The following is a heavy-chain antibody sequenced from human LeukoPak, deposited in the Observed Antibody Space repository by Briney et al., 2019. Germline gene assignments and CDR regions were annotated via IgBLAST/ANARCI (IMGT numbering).Heavy chain of an antibody. CDR1: GYTFTSYD. V-gene: IGHV1-8*01. D-gene: IGHD3-10*01. Sequence: ASVRVSCKASGYTFTSYDINWVRQATGQGLEWMGWMNPNSGNTGYAQKFQGRVTMTGNTSISTAYMELSSLRSEDTAVYYCATIWFGELGGAFDIWGQGTMVTVSS. CDR2: MNPNSGNT. CDR3: ATIWFGELGGAFDI. J-gene: IGHJ3*02.